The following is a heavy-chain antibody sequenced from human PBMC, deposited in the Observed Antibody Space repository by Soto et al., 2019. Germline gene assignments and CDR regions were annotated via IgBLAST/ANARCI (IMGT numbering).Heavy chain of an antibody. CDR1: GGAISNYY. Sequence: QVQLQESGPGLVKPSETLSLTCTVSGGAISNYYWNWIRQPPGKGLEWIGYIFYSGNTNYNPSLRSRVTISVDPSTNQFSLKLTSGTAADTAVYYCARHRPGYYFDLWGQGTLVTVSS. J-gene: IGHJ4*02. V-gene: IGHV4-59*08. CDR3: ARHRPGYYFDL. CDR2: IFYSGNT.